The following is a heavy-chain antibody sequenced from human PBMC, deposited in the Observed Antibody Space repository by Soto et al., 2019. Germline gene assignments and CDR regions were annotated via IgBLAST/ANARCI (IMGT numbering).Heavy chain of an antibody. V-gene: IGHV3-23*01. CDR2: ISGSGGSA. CDR3: AKVSGGTSDYY. D-gene: IGHD3-10*01. CDR1: GFTFSSYA. J-gene: IGHJ4*02. Sequence: PGGSLRLSXAASGFTFSSYAMSWVRQAPGKGLEWVSAISGSGGSAFYADSVKGRFTISRDNSKNTLYLQMNSLRAEETAVYYCAKVSGGTSDYYCGQGPLVTVS.